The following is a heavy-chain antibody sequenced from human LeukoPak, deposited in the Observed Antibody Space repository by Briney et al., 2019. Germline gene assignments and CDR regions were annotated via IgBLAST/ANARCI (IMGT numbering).Heavy chain of an antibody. V-gene: IGHV1-18*01. D-gene: IGHD3-22*01. Sequence: GASVKVSCKASGYPFTSYGISWVRQAPGQGLEWMGWISAYNGDTNYAQNLQGRVTMTTDKSTSTAYMEPRSLRSDDTAVYYCARDPVHYYDSSGYWRYWGQGTLVTVSS. J-gene: IGHJ4*02. CDR1: GYPFTSYG. CDR3: ARDPVHYYDSSGYWRY. CDR2: ISAYNGDT.